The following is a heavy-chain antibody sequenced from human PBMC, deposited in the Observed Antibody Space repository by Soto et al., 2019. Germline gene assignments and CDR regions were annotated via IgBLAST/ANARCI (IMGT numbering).Heavy chain of an antibody. CDR2: ISGHNGDT. Sequence: GASVKVSCKASGYSFASYGIDWAGQAHGQGREWMGLISGHNGDTFYEQRFEGRVTMTRDTSTSTVYMELSSLRSEDTAVYYCARTESLYYERFDYWGQGTLVNVSS. CDR1: GYSFASYG. J-gene: IGHJ4*02. V-gene: IGHV1-18*01. D-gene: IGHD3-22*01. CDR3: ARTESLYYERFDY.